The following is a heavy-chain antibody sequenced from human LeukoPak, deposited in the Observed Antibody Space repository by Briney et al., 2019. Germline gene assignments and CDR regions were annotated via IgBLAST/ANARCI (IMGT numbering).Heavy chain of an antibody. Sequence: SETLSLTCTVSGYSISSGYYWGWIRQPPGKGLEWIGSFYHGGSTYYNPSLKSRVTISVDTSKNQFSLKLGSVTAADTAVYYCASIKAVAGDGDWYFDLWGRGTLVTVSS. CDR1: GYSISSGYY. CDR2: FYHGGST. D-gene: IGHD6-19*01. V-gene: IGHV4-38-2*02. J-gene: IGHJ2*01. CDR3: ASIKAVAGDGDWYFDL.